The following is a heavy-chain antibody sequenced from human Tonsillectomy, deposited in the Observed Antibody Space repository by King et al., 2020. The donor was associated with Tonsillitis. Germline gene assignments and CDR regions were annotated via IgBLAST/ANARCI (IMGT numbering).Heavy chain of an antibody. D-gene: IGHD3-16*01. V-gene: IGHV1-69*06. CDR1: GGTFSSNA. CDR3: ARRGPDYFGSDAFDI. J-gene: IGHJ3*02. CDR2: IIAIFCTA. Sequence: QLVQSGAEVKKPWSSVKVFCKASGGTFSSNAICWVRQAPGQGFEWMGGIIAIFCTAIYPHKFQDRVTITSDKSTRTAYMELSSLRSEDTAVYYCARRGPDYFGSDAFDIWGQGTMVTVSS.